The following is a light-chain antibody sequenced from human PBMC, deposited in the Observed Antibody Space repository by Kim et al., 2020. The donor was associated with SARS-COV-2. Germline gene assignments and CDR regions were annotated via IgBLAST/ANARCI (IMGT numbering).Light chain of an antibody. J-gene: IGKJ4*01. V-gene: IGKV3-15*01. CDR3: QQYNNWPLT. CDR1: RTVNSN. Sequence: EIVMTQSPATLSVSPGGRATLSCRASRTVNSNLAWYQQKPGQAPRLLIYGSSTRATGIPARVSRSGSGTEYTLTISSLQSEDFALYYCQQYNNWPLTFGGGTKLEI. CDR2: GSS.